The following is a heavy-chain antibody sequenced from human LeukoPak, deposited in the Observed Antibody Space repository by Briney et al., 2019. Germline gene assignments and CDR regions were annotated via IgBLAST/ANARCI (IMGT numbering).Heavy chain of an antibody. V-gene: IGHV4-59*08. CDR3: ARYGGSGWVIDN. CDR1: GGSISSYY. J-gene: IGHJ4*02. Sequence: SETLSLTCTVSGGSISSYYWTWIRQPPGKGLEWIGYIYYTGATSYNPSLKSRVTISVDTAKKQFSLKLTSVTAADTAVYYCARYGGSGWVIDNWGQGTLVTVSS. D-gene: IGHD6-19*01. CDR2: IYYTGAT.